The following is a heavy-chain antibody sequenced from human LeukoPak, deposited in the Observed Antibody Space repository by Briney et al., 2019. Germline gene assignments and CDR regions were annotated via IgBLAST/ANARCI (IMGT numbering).Heavy chain of an antibody. V-gene: IGHV4-34*01. CDR3: ARGSVAAGDY. Sequence: SETLSLTCTVYGGSFSGSNWSWIRQPPGKGLEWIGEINHSGSTNYNPSLKSRVTISVDTSKNQLSLKLSSVTAADTAVYYCARGSVAAGDYWGQGTLVTVSS. CDR1: GGSFSGSN. J-gene: IGHJ4*02. CDR2: INHSGST. D-gene: IGHD6-25*01.